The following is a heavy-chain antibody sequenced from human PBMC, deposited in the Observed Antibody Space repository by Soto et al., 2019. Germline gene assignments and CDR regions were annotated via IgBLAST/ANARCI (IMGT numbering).Heavy chain of an antibody. CDR2: ISAYNGDT. CDR3: ARGGGGTNSLKLPF. D-gene: IGHD1-7*01. Sequence: QVQLVQSGAEVKKPGASVKVSCKASGYTFFTYGVTWVRQAPGQGLEWMGWISAYNGDTNYAQNLQGRGTMTTDTSTTTAYMELRSLRSDDTAVYFCARGGGGTNSLKLPFWGQGTLVTVS. CDR1: GYTFFTYG. V-gene: IGHV1-18*01. J-gene: IGHJ4*02.